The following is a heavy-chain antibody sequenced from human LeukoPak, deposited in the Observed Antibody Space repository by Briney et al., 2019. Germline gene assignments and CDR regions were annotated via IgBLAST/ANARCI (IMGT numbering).Heavy chain of an antibody. J-gene: IGHJ3*02. D-gene: IGHD3-22*01. Sequence: KPSETLSLTCTVSGGSISSGGYYWSWIRQHPGKGLEWIGDIYYSGSTYDNPSLKSRVTISVDTSKSQFSLKLSSVTAADTAVYYCARDSHDSSGNSFDIWGQGTMVTVSS. CDR2: IYYSGST. V-gene: IGHV4-31*03. CDR1: GGSISSGGYY. CDR3: ARDSHDSSGNSFDI.